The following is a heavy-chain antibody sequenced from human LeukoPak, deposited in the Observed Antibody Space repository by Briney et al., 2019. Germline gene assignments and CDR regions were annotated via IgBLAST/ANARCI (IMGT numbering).Heavy chain of an antibody. CDR1: GGSISNYY. J-gene: IGHJ6*03. Sequence: SETLSLTCAVSGGSISNYYWSWIRQPAGKGLEWIGRIYTSGSTNYNPSLKSRVTISVDKSKNQFSLGLSSVTAADTAVYYCARDRSVTTVAVPTMDVWGKGTTVTVSS. CDR3: ARDRSVTTVAVPTMDV. D-gene: IGHD4-11*01. V-gene: IGHV4-4*07. CDR2: IYTSGST.